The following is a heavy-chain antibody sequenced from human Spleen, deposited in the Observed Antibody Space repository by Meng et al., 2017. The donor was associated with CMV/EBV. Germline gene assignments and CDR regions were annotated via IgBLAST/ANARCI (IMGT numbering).Heavy chain of an antibody. D-gene: IGHD5-12*01. Sequence: QVQLQPWGQGLLKPSDTLSLTCTVSGGSISSSRHYWGWIRQPPGKGLEWIGSIYYSGSTYYNPSLRSRVTMSLDTSKNQFSLKLSSVTATDTAVYYCARHDGGYGDYFDHWGQGTLVTVSS. V-gene: IGHV4-39*01. J-gene: IGHJ4*02. CDR2: IYYSGST. CDR3: ARHDGGYGDYFDH. CDR1: GGSISSSRHY.